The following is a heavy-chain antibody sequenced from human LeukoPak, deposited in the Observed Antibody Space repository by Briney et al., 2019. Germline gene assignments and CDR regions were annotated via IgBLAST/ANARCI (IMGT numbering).Heavy chain of an antibody. Sequence: PSETLSLTCSVSGDSISSGSYYWGWIRQPPGKGLEWIGIIYYIGSTYYNPSLKSRVTISVDTSKNQFSLKLSSVTAADTAVYYCARLTYNWNSIDYWGRGTLVTVSS. J-gene: IGHJ4*02. CDR1: GDSISSGSYY. V-gene: IGHV4-39*01. D-gene: IGHD1-7*01. CDR2: IYYIGST. CDR3: ARLTYNWNSIDY.